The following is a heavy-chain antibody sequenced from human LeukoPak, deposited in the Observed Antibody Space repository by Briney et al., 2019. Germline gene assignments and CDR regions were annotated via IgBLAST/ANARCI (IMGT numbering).Heavy chain of an antibody. V-gene: IGHV1-2*06. CDR2: INPNSGGT. Sequence: ASVKVSCKASRYTFTGYYMHWVRQAPGQGLEWMGRINPNSGGTNYAQKFQGRVTMTRDTSISTAYMELSRLRSDDTAVYYCASRPNRGTDDYYYYYYMDVWGKGTTVTVSS. CDR1: RYTFTGYY. J-gene: IGHJ6*03. CDR3: ASRPNRGTDDYYYYYYMDV. D-gene: IGHD3-10*01.